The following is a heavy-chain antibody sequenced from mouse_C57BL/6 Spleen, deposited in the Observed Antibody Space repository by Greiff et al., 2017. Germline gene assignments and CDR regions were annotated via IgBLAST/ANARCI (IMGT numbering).Heavy chain of an antibody. CDR2: IDPSDSET. V-gene: IGHV1-52*01. D-gene: IGHD4-1*01. CDR3: ARSGTGAYWFAY. Sequence: QVQLQQPGAELVRPGSSVKLSCKASGYTFTSYWMQWVKQRPIQGLEWIGNIDPSDSETHYNQKFKDKATFTVDKSSSTTYMQLSSLTSEDSAVYSCARSGTGAYWFAYWGQGTLVTVSA. J-gene: IGHJ3*01. CDR1: GYTFTSYW.